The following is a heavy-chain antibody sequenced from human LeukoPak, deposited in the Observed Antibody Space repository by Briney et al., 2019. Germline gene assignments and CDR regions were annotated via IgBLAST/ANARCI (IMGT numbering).Heavy chain of an antibody. V-gene: IGHV4-59*01. Sequence: PSETLSLTCTVSGDSISSSYWSWIRQPPGKGLEWIGYISYSGSTSSNPSLRSRVTISVDTSKNQFSLRLTSVTAADTAVYYCARGTMTTVTYYFDYWGQGTLVTVSS. D-gene: IGHD4-17*01. CDR3: ARGTMTTVTYYFDY. J-gene: IGHJ4*02. CDR2: ISYSGST. CDR1: GDSISSSY.